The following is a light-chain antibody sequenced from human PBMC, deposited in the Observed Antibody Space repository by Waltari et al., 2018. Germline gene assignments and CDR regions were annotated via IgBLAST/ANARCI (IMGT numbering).Light chain of an antibody. CDR1: QGIRSW. Sequence: DIQMTQSPPSVSASVGDRVTITCGASQGIRSWLAWYQQKPGKAPKPLIYAASSLQGGVPSRFSGSGSGTEFTLTISSLQPEDVATYYCQEANSFPLTFGGGTKVEI. CDR2: AAS. V-gene: IGKV1-12*01. J-gene: IGKJ4*01. CDR3: QEANSFPLT.